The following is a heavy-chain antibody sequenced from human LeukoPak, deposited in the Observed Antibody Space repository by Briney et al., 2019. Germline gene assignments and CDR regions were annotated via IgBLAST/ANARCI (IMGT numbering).Heavy chain of an antibody. J-gene: IGHJ6*02. V-gene: IGHV1-8*01. D-gene: IGHD6-13*01. Sequence: ASVKVSCKASGYTFTSYDINWVRQATGQGLEWMGWMNPNSGNTGYAQKFQGRVTMTRDASISTAYMELSSLRSEDTAVYYCAGIAAARPGYYYYGMDVWGQGPTVTVSS. CDR3: AGIAAARPGYYYYGMDV. CDR1: GYTFTSYD. CDR2: MNPNSGNT.